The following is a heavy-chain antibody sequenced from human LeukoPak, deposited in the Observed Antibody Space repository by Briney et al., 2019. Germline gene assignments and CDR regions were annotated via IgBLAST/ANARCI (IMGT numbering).Heavy chain of an antibody. J-gene: IGHJ4*02. CDR1: GGSISSYY. Sequence: PSETLSLTCTVSGGSISSYYWNWIRQPPGKGLEWIGYIYYSGSSNYNPSLKSRVTISVDTSKNQFSLKLSSVTAADTAVYYCARGGDPSIGDSSGYILPDFDYWGQGTLVTVSS. V-gene: IGHV4-59*01. D-gene: IGHD3-22*01. CDR2: IYYSGSS. CDR3: ARGGDPSIGDSSGYILPDFDY.